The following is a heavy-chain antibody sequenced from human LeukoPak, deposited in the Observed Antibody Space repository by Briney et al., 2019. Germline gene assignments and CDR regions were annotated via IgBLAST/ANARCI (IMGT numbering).Heavy chain of an antibody. CDR3: AKEGRRAFDI. D-gene: IGHD1-26*01. V-gene: IGHV3-30*18. Sequence: PGGSLRLSCAASGFTFSSYGMHWVRQAPGKGLEWVAVISYDGSNKYYADSVKGRFTISRDNAKNSLYLQMNSLRAEDTALYYCAKEGRRAFDIWGQGTMVTVSS. CDR1: GFTFSSYG. CDR2: ISYDGSNK. J-gene: IGHJ3*02.